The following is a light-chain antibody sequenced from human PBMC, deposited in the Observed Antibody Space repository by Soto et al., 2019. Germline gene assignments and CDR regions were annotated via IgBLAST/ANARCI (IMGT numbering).Light chain of an antibody. V-gene: IGLV2-11*01. J-gene: IGLJ1*01. CDR2: NVI. Sequence: QSALTQPRSVSGSPGQSVTISCTGTSSDVGGYNFVSWYQHHPGKAPKLMIYNVIQRPSGVPDRFSASKSGNTASLTISGLQAEDEADYYCCSYAGSYTDGFGTGTKVTVL. CDR3: CSYAGSYTDG. CDR1: SSDVGGYNF.